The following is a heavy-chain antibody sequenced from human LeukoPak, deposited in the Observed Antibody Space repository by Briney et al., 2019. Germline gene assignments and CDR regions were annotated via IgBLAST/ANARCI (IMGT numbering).Heavy chain of an antibody. CDR1: GYTFTSYG. D-gene: IGHD6-13*01. Sequence: EASVKVSCKASGYTFTSYGISWVRQAPGQGLEWMGGIIPIFGTANYAQKFQGRVTITADESTSTAYMELSSLRSEDTAVYYCARDPPLIPIAAAGDYWGQGTLVTVSS. J-gene: IGHJ4*02. V-gene: IGHV1-69*13. CDR2: IIPIFGTA. CDR3: ARDPPLIPIAAAGDY.